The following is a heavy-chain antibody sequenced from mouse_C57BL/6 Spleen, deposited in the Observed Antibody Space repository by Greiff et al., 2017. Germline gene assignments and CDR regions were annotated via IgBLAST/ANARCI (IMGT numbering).Heavy chain of an antibody. CDR2: LYPGSGST. J-gene: IGHJ4*01. Sequence: VQLQQPGAELVKPGASVKMSCKASGYTFTSYWITWVKQRPGQGLEWIGDLYPGSGSTNYNEKFKSKATLTVDTSSSTAYMQLSSLTSEDSAVYYCARGDYYGSSYAMDYWGQGTSVTVSS. D-gene: IGHD1-1*01. V-gene: IGHV1-55*01. CDR3: ARGDYYGSSYAMDY. CDR1: GYTFTSYW.